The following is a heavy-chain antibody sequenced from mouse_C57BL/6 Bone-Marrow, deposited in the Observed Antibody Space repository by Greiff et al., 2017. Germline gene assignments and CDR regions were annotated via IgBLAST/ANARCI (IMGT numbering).Heavy chain of an antibody. CDR1: GFTFSSYA. J-gene: IGHJ1*03. D-gene: IGHD1-1*01. V-gene: IGHV5-9-1*02. CDR3: TRGYYGSSLYWYFDV. Sequence: DVMLVESGEGLVKPGGSLKLSCAASGFTFSSYAMSWVRQTPETRLEWVAYISSGGDYIYYADTVKGRFTISRDNARKTLYLQMSSLKSDDTAMYYCTRGYYGSSLYWYFDVWGTGTTVTVSS. CDR2: ISSGGDYI.